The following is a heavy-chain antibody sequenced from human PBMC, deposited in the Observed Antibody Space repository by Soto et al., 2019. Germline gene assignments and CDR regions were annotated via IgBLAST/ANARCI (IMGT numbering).Heavy chain of an antibody. Sequence: SLRLSCSASGFTFLSYAMYLLRQAPGKGLEWVAVISYYGINKYYADSVKGRLTISRDNSKNTLYLQMNSLRAEDTAVYYCARGPSSMTRFDYWGQGTMVTVSS. CDR1: GFTFLSYA. CDR3: ARGPSSMTRFDY. D-gene: IGHD2-2*01. J-gene: IGHJ4*02. CDR2: ISYYGINK. V-gene: IGHV3-30-3*01.